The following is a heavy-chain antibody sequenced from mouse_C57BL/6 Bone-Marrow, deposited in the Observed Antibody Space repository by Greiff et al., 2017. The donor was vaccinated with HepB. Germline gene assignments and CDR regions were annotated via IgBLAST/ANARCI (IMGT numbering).Heavy chain of an antibody. D-gene: IGHD1-1*01. CDR3: AREGITTVVATVDFDV. V-gene: IGHV1-50*01. Sequence: QVQLQQPGAELVKPGASVKLSCKASGYTFTSYWMQWVKQRPGQGLEWIGAIDPSDSYTNYNQKFKGKATLTVDTSSSTAYMQLSSLTSEDSAVYYCAREGITTVVATVDFDVWGTGTTVTVSS. CDR2: IDPSDSYT. CDR1: GYTFTSYW. J-gene: IGHJ1*03.